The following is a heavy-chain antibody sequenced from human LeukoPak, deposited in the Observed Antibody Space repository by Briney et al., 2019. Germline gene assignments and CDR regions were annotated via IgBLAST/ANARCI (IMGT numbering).Heavy chain of an antibody. CDR2: IYYSGST. CDR1: GGSISSYY. J-gene: IGHJ6*03. V-gene: IGHV4-59*12. CDR3: ARDFEDITIFGVVISMDV. Sequence: SETLPLTCTVSGGSISSYYWSWIRQPPGKGLEWIGYIYYSGSTNYNPSLKSRVTMSVDTSKNQFSLKLSSVTAADTAVYYCARDFEDITIFGVVISMDVWGKGTTVTVSS. D-gene: IGHD3-3*01.